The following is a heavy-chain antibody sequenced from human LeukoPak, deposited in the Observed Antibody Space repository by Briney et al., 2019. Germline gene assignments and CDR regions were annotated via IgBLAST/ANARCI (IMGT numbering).Heavy chain of an antibody. CDR3: ARDGGGNSPDY. V-gene: IGHV3-33*01. Sequence: GGSLRLSCAASGFTFSYYAMHWVRQAPGKGLEWVAVIWNDGDNKYYADSVKGRFTISRDNSKNTLHLQMNSLRAGDTAVYYCARDGGGNSPDYWGQGTLVSVSS. CDR1: GFTFSYYA. CDR2: IWNDGDNK. J-gene: IGHJ4*02. D-gene: IGHD4-23*01.